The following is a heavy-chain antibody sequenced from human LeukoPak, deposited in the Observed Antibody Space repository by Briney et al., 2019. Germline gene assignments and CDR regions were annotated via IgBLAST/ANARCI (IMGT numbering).Heavy chain of an antibody. V-gene: IGHV3-30-3*01. Sequence: GGSLRLSCAASGFTFNYHAMHWVRQAPGKGLEWVAVISYDGNNKYYADSVKGRFTISRDNAKNTLYVQMNSLRAEDTAVYYCAGDRATSYFDYWGQGALVTISS. CDR1: GFTFNYHA. CDR2: ISYDGNNK. CDR3: AGDRATSYFDY. J-gene: IGHJ4*02. D-gene: IGHD1-26*01.